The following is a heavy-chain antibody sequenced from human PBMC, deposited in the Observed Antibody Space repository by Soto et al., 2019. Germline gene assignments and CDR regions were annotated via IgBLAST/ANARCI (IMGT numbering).Heavy chain of an antibody. J-gene: IGHJ6*02. CDR1: GGSISSYH. Sequence: SETLSLTCTVSGGSISSYHWSWIRQPPGKGLEWIGYIYYSGSTNYNPSLKSRVTISVDTSKNQFSLKLSSVTAADTAVYYCAREVDYGAHYYGMDVWGQGTTVTVSS. D-gene: IGHD4-17*01. CDR3: AREVDYGAHYYGMDV. CDR2: IYYSGST. V-gene: IGHV4-59*01.